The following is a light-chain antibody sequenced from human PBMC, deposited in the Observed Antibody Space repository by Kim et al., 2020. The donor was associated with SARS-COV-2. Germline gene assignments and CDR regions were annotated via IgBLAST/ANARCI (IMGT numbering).Light chain of an antibody. Sequence: SVGDRVTITCRASQSISSYLNWYQQKPGKAPKLLIYAASSLQSGVPSRFSGSGSGTDFTLTISSLQPEDFATYYCQQSYSTPPVTFGQGTRLEIK. CDR1: QSISSY. CDR3: QQSYSTPPVT. J-gene: IGKJ5*01. CDR2: AAS. V-gene: IGKV1-39*01.